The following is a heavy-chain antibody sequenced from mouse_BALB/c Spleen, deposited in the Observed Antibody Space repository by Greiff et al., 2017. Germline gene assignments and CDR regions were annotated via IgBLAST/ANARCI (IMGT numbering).Heavy chain of an antibody. V-gene: IGHV5-9-4*01. Sequence: EVQVVESGGGLVKPGGSLKLSCAASGFTFSSYAMSWVRQSPEKRLEWVAEISSGGSYTYYPDTVTGRFTISRDNAKNTLYLEMSSLRSEDTAMYYCARITSSYAMDYWGQGTSVTVSS. CDR2: ISSGGSYT. CDR1: GFTFSSYA. CDR3: ARITSSYAMDY. J-gene: IGHJ4*01. D-gene: IGHD1-1*01.